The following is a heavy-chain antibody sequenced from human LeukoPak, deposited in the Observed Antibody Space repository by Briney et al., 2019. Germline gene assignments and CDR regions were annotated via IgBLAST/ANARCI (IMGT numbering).Heavy chain of an antibody. J-gene: IGHJ5*02. CDR2: INSDARST. V-gene: IGHV3-74*01. CDR1: GFTFSNYW. Sequence: GGSLRLSCAASGFTFSNYWMHWVRQAPGKGLVWVSRINSDARSTSYADSVKGRFTISRDNAKNTLYLQMNRLRAEDTAVYYCARGADTGYSSDSWGQGTLVTVSS. D-gene: IGHD6-19*01. CDR3: ARGADTGYSSDS.